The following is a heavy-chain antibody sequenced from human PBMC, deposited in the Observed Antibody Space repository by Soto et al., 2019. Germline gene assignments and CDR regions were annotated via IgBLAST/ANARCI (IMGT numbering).Heavy chain of an antibody. CDR1: GGSISSGDYY. D-gene: IGHD6-13*01. Sequence: SETLSLTCTVSGGSISSGDYYWSWIRQPPGKGLEWIGYIYYDGSTNYNAPLKSRVTISLNTSKNQFSLKLSSVTAPDTAVYYCARASRAGAAVDYWGQGTLVTVS. CDR2: IYYDGST. J-gene: IGHJ4*02. CDR3: ARASRAGAAVDY. V-gene: IGHV4-30-4*01.